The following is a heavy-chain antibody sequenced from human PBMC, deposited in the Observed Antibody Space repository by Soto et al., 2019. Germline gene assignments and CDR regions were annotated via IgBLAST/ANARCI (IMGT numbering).Heavy chain of an antibody. Sequence: QVQLQEWGAGLLKPSETLSLTCDIYDASFSGYYWSWIRQPPGKGLEWIGEINHSGGTNSHASLKRRVTLSLGTSKNQFSLKLTYVTAADTAVYFCARGSFATSPFDYWDQGTLVTVSS. V-gene: IGHV4-34*01. CDR1: DASFSGYY. CDR2: INHSGGT. J-gene: IGHJ4*02. CDR3: ARGSFATSPFDY.